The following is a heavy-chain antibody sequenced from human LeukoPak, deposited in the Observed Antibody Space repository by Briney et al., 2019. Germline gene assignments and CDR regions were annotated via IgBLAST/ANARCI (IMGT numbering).Heavy chain of an antibody. D-gene: IGHD1-26*01. CDR1: GFTFSSYS. CDR2: ISSSSSYI. V-gene: IGHV3-21*01. J-gene: IGHJ4*02. CDR3: ARGPIVGATPFDY. Sequence: PGGSLRLSCAASGFTFSSYSMNWVRQAPGKGLEWVSSISSSSSYIYYADSVEGRFTISRDNAKNSLYLQMNSLRAEDTAVYYCARGPIVGATPFDYWGQGTLVTVSS.